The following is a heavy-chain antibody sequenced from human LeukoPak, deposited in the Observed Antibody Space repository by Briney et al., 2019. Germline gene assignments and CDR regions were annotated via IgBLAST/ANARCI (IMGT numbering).Heavy chain of an antibody. CDR1: GDSVSSNSAA. V-gene: IGHV6-1*01. Sequence: SQTLSLTCAISGDSVSSNSAACNWIRQSPSRGLEWLGRTYYRSKWYNDYAVSVKSRITINPDTSKNQFSLQLNSVTPEDTAVYYCARDRVAAPMNFDYWGQGTLVTVSS. CDR3: ARDRVAAPMNFDY. D-gene: IGHD6-13*01. J-gene: IGHJ4*02. CDR2: TYYRSKWYN.